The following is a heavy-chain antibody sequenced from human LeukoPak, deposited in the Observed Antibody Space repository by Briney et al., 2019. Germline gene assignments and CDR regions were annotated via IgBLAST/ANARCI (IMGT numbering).Heavy chain of an antibody. J-gene: IGHJ4*02. Sequence: GGSLRLSCAASGFTFSDYYMSWIRQAPGKGLEWVSHISSSGSTTHYADSVKGRFTISRDNAKNSLYLQMNSLRAEDTAVYYCARDGGSAIPFDYWGQGTLVTVSS. CDR3: ARDGGSAIPFDY. V-gene: IGHV3-11*04. CDR2: ISSSGSTT. CDR1: GFTFSDYY.